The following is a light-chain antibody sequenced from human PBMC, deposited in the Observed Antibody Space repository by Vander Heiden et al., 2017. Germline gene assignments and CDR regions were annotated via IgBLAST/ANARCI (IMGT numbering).Light chain of an antibody. Sequence: SYVLTQPPSVSVAPGQTARITCGGNNIGSKSVHWYQQKPGQAPLMVVYDDSHRPSGIPERFSGSNSGNTATLTLSRVEAGDEADYYCQVWDSSSDHRVFGGGTKLTVL. CDR3: QVWDSSSDHRV. CDR2: DDS. V-gene: IGLV3-21*02. CDR1: NIGSKS. J-gene: IGLJ3*02.